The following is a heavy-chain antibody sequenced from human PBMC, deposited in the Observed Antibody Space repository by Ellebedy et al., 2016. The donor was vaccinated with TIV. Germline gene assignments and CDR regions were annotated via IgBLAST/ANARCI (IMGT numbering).Heavy chain of an antibody. J-gene: IGHJ4*02. D-gene: IGHD4-11*01. CDR2: INPDNGVT. V-gene: IGHV1-2*02. CDR1: GYSFPGYY. CDR3: VRDLTNPVTGDY. Sequence: AASVKVSCKTSGYSFPGYYIHWVRQAPGQGPEWVGWINPDNGVTVYEQKLQGRVTITGDTSISTVYMELSSLRSDDTAIYYGVRDLTNPVTGDYWGQGTLVFVSS.